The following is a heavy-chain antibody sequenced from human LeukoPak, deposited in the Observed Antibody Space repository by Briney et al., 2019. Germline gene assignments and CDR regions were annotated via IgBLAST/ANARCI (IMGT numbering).Heavy chain of an antibody. J-gene: IGHJ6*03. CDR3: ARYRFFMTTVNYYYYYMDV. D-gene: IGHD4-11*01. CDR1: GGSISNYY. V-gene: IGHV4-4*09. CDR2: IYTSGST. Sequence: SETLSLTCTVSGGSISNYYWSWIRQPPGKGLEWIGYIYTSGSTTYNPSLKSRVTISVDTSRNQFSLKLSSVTAADTAVYYCARYRFFMTTVNYYYYYMDVWGKGTTVTVSS.